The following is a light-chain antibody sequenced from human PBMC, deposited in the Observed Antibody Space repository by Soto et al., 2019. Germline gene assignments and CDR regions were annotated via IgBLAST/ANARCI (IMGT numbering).Light chain of an antibody. CDR1: QSVSNNY. CDR2: GAS. CDR3: QQYGTSPFT. Sequence: EIVLTQSPGTLSLSTGERATLSCRASQSVSNNYLAWYQQKPGQAPRLLISGASNMATGIPDRFSGSGSGTDFTLAISRLEPEDFAVYYCQQYGTSPFTFGPGTRVDLK. V-gene: IGKV3-20*01. J-gene: IGKJ3*01.